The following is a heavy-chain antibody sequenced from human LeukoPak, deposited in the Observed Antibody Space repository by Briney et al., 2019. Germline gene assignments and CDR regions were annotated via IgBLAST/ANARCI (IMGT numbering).Heavy chain of an antibody. CDR1: GDSISSGSYY. D-gene: IGHD1-26*01. Sequence: SETLSLTCTVSGDSISSGSYYWGWIRQPPGKGLEWIGYIYYSGSTNYNPSLKSRVTISVDTSKNQFSLKLSSVTAADTAVYYCARHEGATTSGLDYWGQGTLVTVSS. CDR3: ARHEGATTSGLDY. V-gene: IGHV4-61*05. CDR2: IYYSGST. J-gene: IGHJ4*02.